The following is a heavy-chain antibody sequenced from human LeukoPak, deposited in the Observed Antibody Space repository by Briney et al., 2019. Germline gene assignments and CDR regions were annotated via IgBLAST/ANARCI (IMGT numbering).Heavy chain of an antibody. Sequence: GGSLRLSCAASGFTFSTYAMSWVRQAPGEGLEWVSTISGSGGSTYYADSVKGRFTISRDNSKNTLSLQMNSLRAEDTAVYYCAKEWSGVVAFDIWGQGTTVTVSS. CDR1: GFTFSTYA. V-gene: IGHV3-23*01. D-gene: IGHD3-10*01. J-gene: IGHJ3*02. CDR2: ISGSGGST. CDR3: AKEWSGVVAFDI.